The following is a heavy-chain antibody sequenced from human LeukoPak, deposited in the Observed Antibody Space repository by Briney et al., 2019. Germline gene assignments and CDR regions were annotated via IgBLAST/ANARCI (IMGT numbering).Heavy chain of an antibody. CDR2: IYYSGST. CDR1: GGSISSYY. D-gene: IGHD1-26*01. Sequence: PSETLSLTRTVSGGSISSYYWSWIRQPPGKGLEWIGYIYYSGSTNYNPSLKSRVTISVDTSKNQFSLKLSSVTAADTAVYYCARGWWEPRVFDPWGQGTLVTVSS. J-gene: IGHJ5*02. CDR3: ARGWWEPRVFDP. V-gene: IGHV4-59*01.